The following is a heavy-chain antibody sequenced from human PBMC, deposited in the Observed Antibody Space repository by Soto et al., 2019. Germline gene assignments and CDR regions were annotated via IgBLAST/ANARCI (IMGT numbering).Heavy chain of an antibody. D-gene: IGHD2-15*01. J-gene: IGHJ6*02. Sequence: QVTLKESGPVLVKPTETLTLTCTVSGFSLSDADVGVSWIRQPPGKALEWLAHILSNDEEVYSSSLMSRLTISKDTSKRQVVLTMTNVEPVDTATYYCARIRGHGSGGSCYVYYYAMDVWGPGTTVTVSS. CDR3: ARIRGHGSGGSCYVYYYAMDV. CDR2: ILSNDEE. CDR1: GFSLSDADVG. V-gene: IGHV2-26*01.